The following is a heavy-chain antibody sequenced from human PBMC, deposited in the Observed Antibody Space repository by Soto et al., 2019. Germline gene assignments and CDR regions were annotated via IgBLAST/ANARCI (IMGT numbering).Heavy chain of an antibody. CDR1: GFSLNTRGVG. CDR3: AHRYCGTTSCSMGPFDT. CDR2: IYWDDDK. D-gene: IGHD2-2*01. J-gene: IGHJ3*02. V-gene: IGHV2-5*02. Sequence: QITLKESGPTVVKPTQTLTLTCSFSGFSLNTRGVGVGWIRQPPGKALEWLGLIYWDDDKEYSPSMKRRLTFNKDTSKNQVVLTMTNMDPVDTGTYYCAHRYCGTTSCSMGPFDTWGPGAMVIVSS.